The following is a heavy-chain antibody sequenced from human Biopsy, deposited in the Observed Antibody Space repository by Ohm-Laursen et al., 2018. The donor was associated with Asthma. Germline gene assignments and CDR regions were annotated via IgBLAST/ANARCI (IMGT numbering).Heavy chain of an antibody. CDR1: GASIKTDDHY. V-gene: IGHV4-30-4*01. Sequence: TLSLTCTVSGASIKTDDHYWSWLRQPRGKGLEWFGFIHYSGSTSYNPSLKGGVTISVDTSKNQFSLKPSSVTAADTAVYYCARASVAASSNWFDPWGQGTLVTVSS. J-gene: IGHJ5*02. CDR2: IHYSGST. CDR3: ARASVAASSNWFDP. D-gene: IGHD6-19*01.